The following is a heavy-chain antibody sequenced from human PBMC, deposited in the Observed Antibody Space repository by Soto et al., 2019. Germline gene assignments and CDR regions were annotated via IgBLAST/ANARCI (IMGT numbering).Heavy chain of an antibody. V-gene: IGHV3-33*01. CDR3: ARELGYCSSTSCYKGYYGMDV. J-gene: IGHJ6*02. Sequence: QLQLVESGGGVVQPGRSLRLSCAASGFTLSSYGMHWVRQAPGKGVEWVAVIWYDGSNKYYADSVKGRFIISRDNSKNTLYLQMNSLRAEDTAVYYCARELGYCSSTSCYKGYYGMDVWGPGTTVTVS. CDR1: GFTLSSYG. D-gene: IGHD2-2*02. CDR2: IWYDGSNK.